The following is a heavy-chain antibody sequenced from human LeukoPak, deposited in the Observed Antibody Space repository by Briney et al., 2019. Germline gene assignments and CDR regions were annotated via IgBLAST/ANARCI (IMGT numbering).Heavy chain of an antibody. V-gene: IGHV3-21*01. CDR3: ARDLTVAGTVNWFDP. J-gene: IGHJ5*02. CDR1: GFTFSSYE. Sequence: GGSLRLSCAASGFTFSSYEMNWVRQAPAKGLEWVSSISSSSSYIYYADSVKGRFTISRDNAKNSLYLQMNSLRAEDTAVYYCARDLTVAGTVNWFDPWGQGTLVTVSS. D-gene: IGHD6-19*01. CDR2: ISSSSSYI.